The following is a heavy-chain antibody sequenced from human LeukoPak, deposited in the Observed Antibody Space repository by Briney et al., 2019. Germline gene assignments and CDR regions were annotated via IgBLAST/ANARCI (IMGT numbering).Heavy chain of an antibody. Sequence: PGGSLRLSCAASGFIFNTFWMNWVRLTPGKGLEWVAKINQDGSDMYYVDSVKGRFFVSRDNARNLVYSQMNSLRVDDTAVYYCARDFPGIGRGTFDFWGQGTIIIVSS. V-gene: IGHV3-7*03. J-gene: IGHJ3*01. CDR3: ARDFPGIGRGTFDF. D-gene: IGHD3-10*01. CDR1: GFIFNTFW. CDR2: INQDGSDM.